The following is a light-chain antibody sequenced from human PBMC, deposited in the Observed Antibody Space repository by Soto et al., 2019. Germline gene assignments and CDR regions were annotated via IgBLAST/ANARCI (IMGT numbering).Light chain of an antibody. V-gene: IGKV1-39*01. CDR2: VAS. Sequence: DIQMTRSPSSLSASVVDRVTITCRASQNISTYLNWYQQKPGKAPKLLIYVASNLQSGVPSRFSGSGSGTHFTLTISSLQPGDFATYYCQQSYSTPTWTFGQGTKVDIK. J-gene: IGKJ1*01. CDR1: QNISTY. CDR3: QQSYSTPTWT.